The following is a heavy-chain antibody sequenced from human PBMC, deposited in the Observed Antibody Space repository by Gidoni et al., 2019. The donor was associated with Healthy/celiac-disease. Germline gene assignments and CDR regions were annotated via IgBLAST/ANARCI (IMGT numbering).Heavy chain of an antibody. CDR2: LYDSGST. D-gene: IGHD3-10*01. V-gene: IGHV4-59*01. Sequence: QVQLQESGPGLVKPPETLSLTCTVSGGSISSYYWSWIRPPPGKGLEWIGYLYDSGSTNYNPSRKRRVTISVDTSKNKFSRKLSDVTDAETAVYYCARTRYGSGRCTNTHYDYYYMDVWGKGTTVTVSS. J-gene: IGHJ6*03. CDR3: ARTRYGSGRCTNTHYDYYYMDV. CDR1: GGSISSYY.